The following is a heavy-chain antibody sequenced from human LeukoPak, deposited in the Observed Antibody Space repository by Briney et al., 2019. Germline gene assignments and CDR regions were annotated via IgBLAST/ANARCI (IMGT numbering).Heavy chain of an antibody. CDR1: GGSISSSSYY. CDR3: ARERGYSGSPLDY. D-gene: IGHD5-12*01. J-gene: IGHJ4*02. V-gene: IGHV4-39*02. CDR2: IFHSGNT. Sequence: PSETLSLTCTVSGGSISSSSYYWGWIRQPPGKGLEWIGSIFHSGNTYYNPSLKSRVTISVDTSKNQFSLKLSSVTAADTAVYYCARERGYSGSPLDYWGQGTLVTVSS.